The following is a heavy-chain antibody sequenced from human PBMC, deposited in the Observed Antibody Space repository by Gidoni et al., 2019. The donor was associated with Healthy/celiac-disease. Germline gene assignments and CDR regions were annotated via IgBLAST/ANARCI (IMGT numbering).Heavy chain of an antibody. CDR2: IYYSGST. D-gene: IGHD4-4*01. CDR3: ARLEPDYIAFDI. J-gene: IGHJ3*02. Sequence: QLQLQESGQGLVKPSETLSLTCTVSGGSTSSSSYYWGWIRQPPGKGLEWIGSIYYSGSTYSNPSLKSRVTVSVDTSKNQFSLKLSSVTAADTAVYYCARLEPDYIAFDIWGQGTMVTVSS. CDR1: GGSTSSSSYY. V-gene: IGHV4-39*01.